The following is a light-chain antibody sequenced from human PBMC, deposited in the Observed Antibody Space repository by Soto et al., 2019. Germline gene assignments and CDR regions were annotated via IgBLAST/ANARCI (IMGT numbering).Light chain of an antibody. Sequence: DIQMTQSPSTLSASVGYRFTIICRASQSISTWLAWYQLKPGKAPKLLIYDASTLEGGVPSRFSGIGSGTEFTLTISGLQPDDFATYYCQHYNSYSEAFGQGTTGDIK. J-gene: IGKJ1*01. V-gene: IGKV1-5*02. CDR3: QHYNSYSEA. CDR1: QSISTW. CDR2: DAS.